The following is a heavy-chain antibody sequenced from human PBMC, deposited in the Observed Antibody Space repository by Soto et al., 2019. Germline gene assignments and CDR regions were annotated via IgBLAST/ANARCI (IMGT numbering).Heavy chain of an antibody. V-gene: IGHV1-69*13. Sequence: SVKVSCKASGGTFSSYAISWVRQAPGQGLEWMGGIIPIFGTANYAQKFQGRVTITADESTSTAYMELSSLRSEDTAVYYCARGPYYYGSGARTLFGYGMDVSGHGTTVTVSS. CDR3: ARGPYYYGSGARTLFGYGMDV. J-gene: IGHJ6*02. CDR1: GGTFSSYA. CDR2: IIPIFGTA. D-gene: IGHD3-10*01.